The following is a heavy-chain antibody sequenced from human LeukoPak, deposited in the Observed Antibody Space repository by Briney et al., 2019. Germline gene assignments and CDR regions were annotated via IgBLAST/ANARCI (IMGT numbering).Heavy chain of an antibody. CDR3: ARGGSGKKRYYDSSGYRSKNYYYYYMDV. CDR2: INPNSGGT. CDR1: GYTFTGYY. D-gene: IGHD3-22*01. Sequence: GASVKVSCKASGYTFTGYYMHWVRQAPGQGLEWMGWINPNSGGTNYAQTFQGRVTMTRDTSISTAYMELSRLRSDDTAVYYCARGGSGKKRYYDSSGYRSKNYYYYYMDVWGKGTTVTVSS. V-gene: IGHV1-2*02. J-gene: IGHJ6*03.